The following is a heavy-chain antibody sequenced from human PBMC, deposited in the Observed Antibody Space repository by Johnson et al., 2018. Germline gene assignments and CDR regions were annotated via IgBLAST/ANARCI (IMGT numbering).Heavy chain of an antibody. Sequence: QVQLQESGPRLVEPSETLSLTCAVSDGSIRGSYWSWSRQPPGKGLEWIGYIHYTGDTNSNPSLNSRVTILLDTSQNQFSLNLTSLTAADTAVYYCARGAGREGFNPGFWGQGILVTVSS. CDR1: DGSIRGSY. V-gene: IGHV4-59*01. CDR3: ARGAGREGFNPGF. J-gene: IGHJ4*02. D-gene: IGHD5-24*01. CDR2: IHYTGDT.